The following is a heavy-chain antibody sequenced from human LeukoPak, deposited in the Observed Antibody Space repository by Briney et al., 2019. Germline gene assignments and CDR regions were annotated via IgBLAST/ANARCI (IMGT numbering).Heavy chain of an antibody. J-gene: IGHJ5*02. CDR1: GGSISSSDFY. Sequence: SETLSLTCTVSGGSISSSDFYWGWIRQPPGKGLEWIGSISYSGGTNYNPSLKSRVTISTDASKNQFSLKLSSVTAADTAVYYCARRLLFSWFDPWGQGTLVTVSS. V-gene: IGHV4-39*07. D-gene: IGHD2-21*02. CDR3: ARRLLFSWFDP. CDR2: ISYSGGT.